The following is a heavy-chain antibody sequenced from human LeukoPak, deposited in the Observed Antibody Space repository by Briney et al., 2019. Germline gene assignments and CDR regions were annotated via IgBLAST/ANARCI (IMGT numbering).Heavy chain of an antibody. CDR3: ARESGANLLRLFDY. D-gene: IGHD4/OR15-4a*01. V-gene: IGHV4-34*01. J-gene: IGHJ4*02. Sequence: KPSETLSLTCAVYGGSFSGYYWSWIRQPPGKGLEWIGEINHSGSTNYNPSLKSRVTISVDTSKNQFSLKLSSVTAADTAVYYCARESGANLLRLFDYWGQGTLVTVSS. CDR2: INHSGST. CDR1: GGSFSGYY.